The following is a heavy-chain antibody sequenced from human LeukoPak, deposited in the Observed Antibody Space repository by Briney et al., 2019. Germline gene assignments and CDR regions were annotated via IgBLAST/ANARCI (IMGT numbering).Heavy chain of an antibody. CDR2: IYYSGST. Sequence: SETLSLTCTVSGGSISSYSWSWIRQPPGKGLEWIGSIYYSGSTNYNPSLKSRVTMSVDTSKNQFSLKLSSVTAADTAVYYCARHGGESIVAMILHAFDIWGQGTMVTVSS. CDR3: ARHGGESIVAMILHAFDI. CDR1: GGSISSYS. D-gene: IGHD5-12*01. J-gene: IGHJ3*02. V-gene: IGHV4-59*08.